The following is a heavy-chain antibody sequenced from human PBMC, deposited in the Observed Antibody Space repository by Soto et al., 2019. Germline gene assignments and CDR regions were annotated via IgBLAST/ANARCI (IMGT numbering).Heavy chain of an antibody. Sequence: GASVKVSCKASGYSFTSYGISWVRQAPGQGLEWMGWISGYNGNTNYAQKLQGRVTMTRNTSISTAYMELSSLRSEDTAVYYCARGLVGATTLLYFDYWGQGTLVTVS. CDR3: ARGLVGATTLLYFDY. CDR1: GYSFTSYG. D-gene: IGHD1-26*01. CDR2: ISGYNGNT. J-gene: IGHJ4*02. V-gene: IGHV1-18*01.